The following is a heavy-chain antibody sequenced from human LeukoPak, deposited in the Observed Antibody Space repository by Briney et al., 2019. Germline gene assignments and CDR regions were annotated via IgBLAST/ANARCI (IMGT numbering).Heavy chain of an antibody. CDR1: GGTFSSYA. CDR2: IIPIFGTA. J-gene: IGHJ4*02. Sequence: GSSVKVSCKASGGTFSSYAISWVRQAPGQGLEWMGGIIPIFGTANYAQKFQGRVTITADESTSTACMELSSLRAEDTAVYYCARDEDGSGSYYSLVFDYWGQGTLVTFSS. V-gene: IGHV1-69*01. CDR3: ARDEDGSGSYYSLVFDY. D-gene: IGHD3-10*01.